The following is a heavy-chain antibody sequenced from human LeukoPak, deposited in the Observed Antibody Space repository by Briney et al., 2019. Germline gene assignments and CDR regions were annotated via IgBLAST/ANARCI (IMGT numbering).Heavy chain of an antibody. V-gene: IGHV4-59*01. CDR2: SSNIEGT. CDR3: ARVKGSNWLDP. Sequence: PSETLSLTCTVSGVSISIFYWTWIRQPPGKGLEWIGYSSNIEGTYYNPSLKSRVTISLDTSKYQFSLRLNSVTAADTAVYYCARVKGSNWLDPWGQGTLVTVSS. D-gene: IGHD6-6*01. J-gene: IGHJ5*02. CDR1: GVSISIFY.